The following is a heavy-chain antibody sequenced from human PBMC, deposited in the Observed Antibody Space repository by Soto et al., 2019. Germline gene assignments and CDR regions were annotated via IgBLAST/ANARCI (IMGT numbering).Heavy chain of an antibody. CDR2: ISSSSSDI. Sequence: GGSLRLSCAASGFTFSSHSMNWVRQAPGKGLEWVSSISSSSSDIYYADSVKGRFTISRDNAKNSQYLQMNSLRAEDTAVYYCARDQLDFWSCYIPGPSYYCMDVWGQGTTVTVSS. CDR3: ARDQLDFWSCYIPGPSYYCMDV. CDR1: GFTFSSHS. V-gene: IGHV3-21*01. J-gene: IGHJ6*02. D-gene: IGHD3-3*01.